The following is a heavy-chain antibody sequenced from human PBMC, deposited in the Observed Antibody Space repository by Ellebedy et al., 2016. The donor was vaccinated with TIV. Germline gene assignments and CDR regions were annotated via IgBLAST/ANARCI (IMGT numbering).Heavy chain of an antibody. Sequence: GESLKISCAASGFTFSSYWMTWVRQAPGKGLEWVANIKEDGSEKSYVDSVKGRFTISRDNAKNSLYLQMNGLRAEDTAVYYCARGPSYCGGDCYSYFHYWGQGTLVTVSS. D-gene: IGHD2-21*02. CDR3: ARGPSYCGGDCYSYFHY. CDR2: IKEDGSEK. J-gene: IGHJ4*02. V-gene: IGHV3-7*01. CDR1: GFTFSSYW.